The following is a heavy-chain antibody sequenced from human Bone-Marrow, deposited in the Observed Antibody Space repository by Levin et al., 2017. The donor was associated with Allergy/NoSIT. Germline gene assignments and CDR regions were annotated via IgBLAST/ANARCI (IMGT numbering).Heavy chain of an antibody. V-gene: IGHV3-23*01. CDR2: ISGSGGST. D-gene: IGHD6-19*01. Sequence: GGSLRLSCAASGFTFSSYAMSWVRQAPGKGLEWVSAISGSGGSTYYADSVKGRFTISRDNSKNTLYLQMNSLRAEDTAVYYCAKYLVAGAYRRGVNFDYWGQGTLVTVSS. CDR3: AKYLVAGAYRRGVNFDY. J-gene: IGHJ4*02. CDR1: GFTFSSYA.